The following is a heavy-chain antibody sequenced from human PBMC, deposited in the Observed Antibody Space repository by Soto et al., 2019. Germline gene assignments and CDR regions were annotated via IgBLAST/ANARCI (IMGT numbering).Heavy chain of an antibody. CDR3: ARSYCSSTSCYRVPLVSWFDP. J-gene: IGHJ5*02. CDR1: GGSISTGSYY. D-gene: IGHD2-2*02. V-gene: IGHV4-39*01. CDR2: IHYSGNT. Sequence: QLQLQESGPGLVKPSETLSLTCTVSGGSISTGSYYWGWIRQPPGKGLEWIGGIHYSGNTYYNPSLKSRVTISVDTSKNQFSLKLNSVTAADTAVYSCARSYCSSTSCYRVPLVSWFDPWGQGTLVTVSS.